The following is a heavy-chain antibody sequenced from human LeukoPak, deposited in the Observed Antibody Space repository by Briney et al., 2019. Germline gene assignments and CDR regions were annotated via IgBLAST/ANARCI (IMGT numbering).Heavy chain of an antibody. CDR3: VSFYEAY. CDR1: GNYW. J-gene: IGHJ4*02. CDR2: INSDGSWT. D-gene: IGHD2/OR15-2a*01. Sequence: GKSLRLSCAASGNYWMHWVRQAPGKGLVWVSHINSDGSWTSYADSVKGRFTISKDNAKNTVYLQMNNLRAEDTAVYYCVSFYEAYWGRGTLVTVSS. V-gene: IGHV3-74*01.